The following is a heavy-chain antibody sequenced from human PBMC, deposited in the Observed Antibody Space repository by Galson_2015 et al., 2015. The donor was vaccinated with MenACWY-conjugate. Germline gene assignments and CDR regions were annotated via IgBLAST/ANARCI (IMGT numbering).Heavy chain of an antibody. V-gene: IGHV5-51*01. Sequence: QSGAEVKKPGEPLKISCKASGYIFTTHWIVWVRQMPGKGLEWMGLISPGDSNTRYSPSFQGQVTISADKSISTPYLQWSSLKASDTAMYYCARHPPGGRGMDVWGQGTTVTVSS. D-gene: IGHD1-26*01. CDR2: ISPGDSNT. J-gene: IGHJ6*02. CDR1: GYIFTTHW. CDR3: ARHPPGGRGMDV.